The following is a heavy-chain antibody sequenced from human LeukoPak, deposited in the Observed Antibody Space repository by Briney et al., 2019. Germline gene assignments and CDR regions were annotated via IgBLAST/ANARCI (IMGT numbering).Heavy chain of an antibody. V-gene: IGHV4-30-2*01. CDR1: GGSISSGGYS. J-gene: IGHJ4*02. CDR2: IYHSGST. CDR3: ARTIGGSSADY. Sequence: SETLSLTCAVSGGSISSGGYSWSWIRQPPGKGLEWIGYIYHSGSTYYNPSLKSRVTISVDRSKNQFSLKLSSVTAADTAVYYCARTIGGSSADYWGQGTLVTVSS. D-gene: IGHD6-13*01.